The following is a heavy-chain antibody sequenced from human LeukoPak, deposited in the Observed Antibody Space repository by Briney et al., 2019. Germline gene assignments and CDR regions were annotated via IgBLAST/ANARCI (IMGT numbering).Heavy chain of an antibody. Sequence: PSETLSLTCAVYGGSFSGCYWSWIRQPPGKGLEWIGEINHSGSTNYNPSLKSRVTISVDTSKDQFSLKLTSVTAADTAVYYCARGRGGDKVVVAAAKSGWFDPWGQGTLVTVSS. V-gene: IGHV4-34*01. CDR2: INHSGST. J-gene: IGHJ5*02. CDR3: ARGRGGDKVVVAAAKSGWFDP. CDR1: GGSFSGCY. D-gene: IGHD2-2*01.